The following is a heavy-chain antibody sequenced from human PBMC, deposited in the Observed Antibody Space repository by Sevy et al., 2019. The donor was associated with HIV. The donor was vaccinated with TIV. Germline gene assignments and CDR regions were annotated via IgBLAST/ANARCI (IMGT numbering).Heavy chain of an antibody. V-gene: IGHV3-33*08. J-gene: IGHJ4*02. D-gene: IGHD6-13*01. CDR1: GFIFSTYG. CDR2: IWYDGSSQ. CDR3: VSGASIAAAGNFAY. Sequence: LRLSCAASGFIFSTYGMHWVRQAPGKGLEWVALIWYDGSSQYYADSVQGRFTISRDNSKNTLDLQMNSLRAEDTAVYYCVSGASIAAAGNFAYWGQGTLVTVSS.